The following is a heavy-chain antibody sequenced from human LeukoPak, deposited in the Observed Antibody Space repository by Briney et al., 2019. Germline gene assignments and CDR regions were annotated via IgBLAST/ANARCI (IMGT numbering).Heavy chain of an antibody. CDR3: ARWIVVVAATPYNWFDP. V-gene: IGHV4-34*01. CDR2: INHNGST. Sequence: SETLSLTCAVYGGSFSGYYWSWIRQPPGKGLEWIGEINHNGSTNYNPSLKSRVTISVDTSKNQFSLKLSSVTAADTAVYYCARWIVVVAATPYNWFDPWGQGTLVTVSS. D-gene: IGHD2-15*01. J-gene: IGHJ5*02. CDR1: GGSFSGYY.